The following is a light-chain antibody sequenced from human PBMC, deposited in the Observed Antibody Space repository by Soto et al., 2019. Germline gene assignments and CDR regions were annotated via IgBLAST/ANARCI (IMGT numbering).Light chain of an antibody. J-gene: IGKJ1*01. Sequence: DLQMTQSPSPLSASFGDRVTITWRASQSISSWLAWYQQKPAKAPKLLIYAASSLQSGVPSRFSGSGSGTDFTLTISSLQPEDFATYYCQQSYSTVTWTFGQGTKVDIK. CDR3: QQSYSTVTWT. CDR1: QSISSW. CDR2: AAS. V-gene: IGKV1-39*01.